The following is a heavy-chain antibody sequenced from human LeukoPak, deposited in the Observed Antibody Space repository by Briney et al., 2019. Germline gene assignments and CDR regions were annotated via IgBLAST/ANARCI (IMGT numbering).Heavy chain of an antibody. CDR2: INWNGGST. D-gene: IGHD4-11*01. J-gene: IGHJ6*03. CDR3: ARAGHMTTVTTAYYYMDV. CDR1: GFTFSSYW. V-gene: IGHV3-20*04. Sequence: GGSLRLSCAASGFTFSSYWMHWVRQAPGKGLEWVSGINWNGGSTGYADSVKGRFTISRDNAKNSLYLQMNSLRAEDTALYYCARAGHMTTVTTAYYYMDVWGKGTTVTVSS.